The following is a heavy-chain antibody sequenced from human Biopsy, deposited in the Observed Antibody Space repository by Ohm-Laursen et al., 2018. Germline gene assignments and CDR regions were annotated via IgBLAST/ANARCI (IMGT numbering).Heavy chain of an antibody. CDR1: GFPFSDYY. CDR3: ARMGRNLEWIHYYYYGMDV. J-gene: IGHJ6*02. CDR2: ISDGGTTI. V-gene: IGHV3-11*01. D-gene: IGHD3-3*01. Sequence: GSLRLSCSAPGFPFSDYYMRWIRQAPGKGLDWVPYISDGGTTIYYADSVKGRFTISRDNAKKSLYLQMNSLRAEDTAVYYCARMGRNLEWIHYYYYGMDVWGQGTTVTVS.